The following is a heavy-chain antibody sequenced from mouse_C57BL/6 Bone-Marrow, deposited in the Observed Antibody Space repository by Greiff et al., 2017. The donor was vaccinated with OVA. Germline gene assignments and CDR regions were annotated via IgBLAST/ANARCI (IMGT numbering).Heavy chain of an antibody. Sequence: VKLQESGAELARPGASVKLSCKASGYTFTSYGISWVKQRTGQGLEWIGEIYPRSGNTYYNEKFKGKATLTADKSSSTAYMELRSLTSEDSAVYFCARWGITTVEDYWGQGTTLTVSS. CDR2: IYPRSGNT. D-gene: IGHD1-1*01. CDR1: GYTFTSYG. V-gene: IGHV1-81*01. J-gene: IGHJ2*01. CDR3: ARWGITTVEDY.